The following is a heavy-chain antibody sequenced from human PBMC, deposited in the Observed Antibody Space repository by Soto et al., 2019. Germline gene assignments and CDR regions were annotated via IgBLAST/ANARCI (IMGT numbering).Heavy chain of an antibody. J-gene: IGHJ6*03. CDR2: IYYSGST. D-gene: IGHD5-12*01. CDR3: ARGAGVLRGYSYMDV. V-gene: IGHV4-39*01. Sequence: SETLSLTCTVSGGSISSSSYFWGWIRQPPGKGLEWIGSIYYSGSTYYNPSLKSRVTISVDTSKNQFSLKLSSVTAADTAVHCCARGAGVLRGYSYMDVWGKGTKFTVSS. CDR1: GGSISSSSYF.